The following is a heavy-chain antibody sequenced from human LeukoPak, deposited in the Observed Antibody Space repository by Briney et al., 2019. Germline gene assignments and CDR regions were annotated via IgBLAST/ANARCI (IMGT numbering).Heavy chain of an antibody. V-gene: IGHV1-69*05. CDR3: ARVSGAHAFDI. CDR2: IIPIFGTA. J-gene: IGHJ3*02. D-gene: IGHD3-10*01. Sequence: SVKVSCKASGGTFSSYAISWVRQAPGQGLEWMGGIIPIFGTANYAQKLQGRVTMTTDTSTSTAYMELRSLRSDDTAVCYCARVSGAHAFDIWGQGTMVTVSS. CDR1: GGTFSSYA.